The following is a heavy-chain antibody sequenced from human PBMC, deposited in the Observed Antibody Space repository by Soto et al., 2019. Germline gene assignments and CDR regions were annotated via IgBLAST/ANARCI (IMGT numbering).Heavy chain of an antibody. Sequence: QVQLMQSGAEVKKPGASVKVSCKASGNTFTNYYIHWVRQAPGQGLEWMGTINPSGGHTTYAQKFLGRGTMTMDTSTSTLYMELTSLRSEDTAVYYCARGGHVVVVTAAFDYWGQGTLVTVSS. D-gene: IGHD2-21*02. CDR2: INPSGGHT. CDR1: GNTFTNYY. J-gene: IGHJ4*02. V-gene: IGHV1-46*01. CDR3: ARGGHVVVVTAAFDY.